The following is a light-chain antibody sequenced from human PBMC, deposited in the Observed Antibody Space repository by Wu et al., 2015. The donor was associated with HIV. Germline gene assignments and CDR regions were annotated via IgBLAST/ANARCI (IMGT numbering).Light chain of an antibody. CDR2: AAS. CDR3: QKYNSASF. Sequence: DIQMTQSPSSLSASVGDRVTITCRASQGISNYLAWYQQKPGKVPKLLIYAASTLQSGVPSRFSGSGSGTDFTLTISSLQPEDVATYYCQKYNSASFFGQGTRLEIK. J-gene: IGKJ5*01. V-gene: IGKV1-27*01. CDR1: QGISNY.